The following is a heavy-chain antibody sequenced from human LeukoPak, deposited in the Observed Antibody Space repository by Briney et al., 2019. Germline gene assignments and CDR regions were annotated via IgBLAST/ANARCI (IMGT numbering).Heavy chain of an antibody. J-gene: IGHJ6*02. CDR3: ARGIAVAGTGGGVWYYYYYGMDV. V-gene: IGHV3-7*04. CDR1: GFTFSSYW. Sequence: GGSPRLSCAASGFTFSSYWMSWVREAPGKGLEWVANIKQDGSEKYYVDSAKGRFTISRDNAKNSLYLQMNSLRAEDTAVYYCARGIAVAGTGGGVWYYYYYGMDVWGQGTTVTVSS. CDR2: IKQDGSEK. D-gene: IGHD6-19*01.